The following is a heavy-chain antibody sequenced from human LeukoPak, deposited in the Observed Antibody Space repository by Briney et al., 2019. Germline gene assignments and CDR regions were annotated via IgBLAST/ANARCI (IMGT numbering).Heavy chain of an antibody. CDR3: AKSGKGLLRPYFDY. CDR1: GYTFTSYG. J-gene: IGHJ4*02. V-gene: IGHV1-18*01. D-gene: IGHD1-26*01. CDR2: ISAYNGNT. Sequence: ASVKVSCKASGYTFTSYGISWVRQAPGQGLEWMGWISAYNGNTNYAQKLQGRVTMATDTSTSTAYMELRSLRSDDTAVCYCAKSGKGLLRPYFDYWGQGTLVTVSS.